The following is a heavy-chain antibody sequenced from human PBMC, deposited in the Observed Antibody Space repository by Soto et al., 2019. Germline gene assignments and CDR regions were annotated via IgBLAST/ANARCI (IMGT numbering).Heavy chain of an antibody. J-gene: IGHJ4*02. V-gene: IGHV4-39*01. CDR2: IYYSGST. D-gene: IGHD1-26*01. Sequence: SETLSLTCTVSGGSISSSSYYWGWIRQPPGKGLEWIGSIYYSGSTYYNPSLKSRVTISVDTSKNQFSLKLSSVTAADTAVYYCARQGRWWELLLHFDYWGQGTLVTVSS. CDR1: GGSISSSSYY. CDR3: ARQGRWWELLLHFDY.